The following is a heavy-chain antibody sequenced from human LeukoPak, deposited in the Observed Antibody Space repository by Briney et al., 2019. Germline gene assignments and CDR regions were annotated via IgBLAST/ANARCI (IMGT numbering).Heavy chain of an antibody. Sequence: GESLKISCKGSGYTIPNYRIAWVRQMPGKGLEWMGIIYPGDSSTKFSPSFQGQVTISADRSINTAYLQWSSLTASDTAMYYCARLTDYYDSSGYYRNYNWFDPWGQGTLVTVSS. J-gene: IGHJ5*02. CDR1: GYTIPNYR. V-gene: IGHV5-51*01. D-gene: IGHD3-22*01. CDR2: IYPGDSST. CDR3: ARLTDYYDSSGYYRNYNWFDP.